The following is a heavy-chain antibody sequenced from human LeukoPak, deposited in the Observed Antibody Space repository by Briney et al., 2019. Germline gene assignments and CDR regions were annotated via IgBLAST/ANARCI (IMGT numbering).Heavy chain of an antibody. D-gene: IGHD1-1*01. V-gene: IGHV4-34*01. Sequence: SETLSLTCAVYGGSFSGYYWIWIRQPPGKGLEWIGEINHSGSTNYNPSLKSRVTISVDTSKNQFSLKLSAVTAADTAVYYCARGPTISETGYFDYWGQGTLVTVSS. J-gene: IGHJ4*03. CDR3: ARGPTISETGYFDY. CDR1: GGSFSGYY. CDR2: INHSGST.